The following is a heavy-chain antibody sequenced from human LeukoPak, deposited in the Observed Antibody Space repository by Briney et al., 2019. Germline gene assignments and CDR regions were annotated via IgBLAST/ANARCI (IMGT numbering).Heavy chain of an antibody. CDR3: AKYPDIVVVPAAIGFDY. CDR1: GFTFSSYA. D-gene: IGHD2-2*01. Sequence: GGSLRPSCAASGFTFSSYAMSWVRQAPGKGLEWVSAISGSGGSTYYADSVKGRFTISRDNSKNTLYLQMNSLRAEDTAVYYCAKYPDIVVVPAAIGFDYWGQGTLVTVSS. J-gene: IGHJ4*02. CDR2: ISGSGGST. V-gene: IGHV3-23*01.